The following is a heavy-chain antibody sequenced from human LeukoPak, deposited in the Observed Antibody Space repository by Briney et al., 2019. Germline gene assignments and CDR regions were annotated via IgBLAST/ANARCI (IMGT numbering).Heavy chain of an antibody. CDR3: ARIGYGSGSPTNL. J-gene: IGHJ5*02. Sequence: SETLSLTCTVSGGSISSGSYYWSWIRQPAGKGLEWIGRMYIRGSTDYNPSLKSRVTISVDTSKNQFSLKLNSVTAADTAVYYCARIGYGSGSPTNLWGQGTLVTVSS. CDR2: MYIRGST. D-gene: IGHD3-10*01. V-gene: IGHV4-61*02. CDR1: GGSISSGSYY.